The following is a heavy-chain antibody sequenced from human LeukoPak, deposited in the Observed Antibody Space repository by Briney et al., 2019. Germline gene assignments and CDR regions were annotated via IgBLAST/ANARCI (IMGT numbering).Heavy chain of an antibody. D-gene: IGHD6-6*01. CDR1: GFTFSSYA. J-gene: IGHJ4*02. V-gene: IGHV3-23*01. CDR3: AKGRSSGGSSLTLYY. Sequence: GGSLRLSCAASGFTFSSYAMSWVRQAPGKGLEWVSAISGSGGSTYYADSVKGRFTISRDNSKNTLYLQMNSLRAEDTAVYYCAKGRSSGGSSLTLYYWGQGTLVTVSS. CDR2: ISGSGGST.